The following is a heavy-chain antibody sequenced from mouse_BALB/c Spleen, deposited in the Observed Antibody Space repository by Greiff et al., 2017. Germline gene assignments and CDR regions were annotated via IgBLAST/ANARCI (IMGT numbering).Heavy chain of an antibody. V-gene: IGHV1-63*02. Sequence: QVQLQQSGAELVRPGPSVKISCKASGYTFTNYWLGWVKQRPGHGLEWIGDIYPGGGYTNYNEKFKGKATLTADTSSSTAYMQLSSLTSEDSAVYFCARIRRGYFDGWGAGTTVTVSS. D-gene: IGHD2-12*01. CDR2: IYPGGGYT. J-gene: IGHJ1*01. CDR3: ARIRRGYFDG. CDR1: GYTFTNYW.